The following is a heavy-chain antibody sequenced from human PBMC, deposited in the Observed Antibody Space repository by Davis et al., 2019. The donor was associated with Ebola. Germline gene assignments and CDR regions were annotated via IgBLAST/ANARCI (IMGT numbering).Heavy chain of an antibody. D-gene: IGHD6-19*01. J-gene: IGHJ3*01. V-gene: IGHV3-7*01. CDR1: GLPFRTNW. CDR2: IKQDGSEK. Sequence: GESLKISCAASGLPFRTNWMNWVRQAPGKGLEWVANIKQDGSEKYYADSVKGRFTISRDSAKNSLYLQMNSLRADDTAVYYCATEVAGDAFDFWGRGTMVTVSS. CDR3: ATEVAGDAFDF.